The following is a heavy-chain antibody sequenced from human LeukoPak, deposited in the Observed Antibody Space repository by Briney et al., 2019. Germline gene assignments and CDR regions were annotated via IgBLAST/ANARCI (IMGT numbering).Heavy chain of an antibody. V-gene: IGHV1-2*02. CDR1: GYTFTGYY. CDR2: INPNSGGT. J-gene: IGHJ4*02. Sequence: GASVKVSCKASGYTFTGYYMHWVRQAPGQGLEWMGWINPNSGGTNYAQKFQGRVTMTRDTSISTAYMELSRLRSDDTAVYYCARESQPTIFGVVIISLGYWGQGTLVTVSS. CDR3: ARESQPTIFGVVIISLGY. D-gene: IGHD3-3*01.